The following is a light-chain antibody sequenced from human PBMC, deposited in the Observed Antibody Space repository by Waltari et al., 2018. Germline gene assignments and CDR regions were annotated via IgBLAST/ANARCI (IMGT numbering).Light chain of an antibody. V-gene: IGLV2-14*03. Sequence: QSALTQPASVSGSPGQSITISCTGTSSDIGNSNYVSWYQQHPGQAPKRMIYDVSNRPSGVSNRFSGSKSGNTASLTISGLQAEDEADYYCTSCTSNTLVFGGGTKLAVL. CDR1: SSDIGNSNY. J-gene: IGLJ2*01. CDR2: DVS. CDR3: TSCTSNTLV.